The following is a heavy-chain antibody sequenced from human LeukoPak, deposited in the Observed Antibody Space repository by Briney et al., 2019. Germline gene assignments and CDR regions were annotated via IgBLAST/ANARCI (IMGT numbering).Heavy chain of an antibody. CDR3: ARARTSYYYDSSGYYSALDY. J-gene: IGHJ4*02. CDR1: GGTFSSYA. CDR2: IIPIFGTA. V-gene: IGHV1-69*13. D-gene: IGHD3-22*01. Sequence: ASVKVSCKASGGTFSSYAISWVRQAPGQGLEWMGGIIPIFGTANYAQKFQGRVTITADESTSTAYMELSSLRSEDTAVYYCARARTSYYYDSSGYYSALDYWGQGTLVTVSS.